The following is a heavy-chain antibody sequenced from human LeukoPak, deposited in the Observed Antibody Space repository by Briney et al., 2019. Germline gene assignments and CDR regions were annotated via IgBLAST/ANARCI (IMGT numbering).Heavy chain of an antibody. CDR3: ARDSIPLDY. CDR2: ISYDGSNK. D-gene: IGHD2/OR15-2a*01. J-gene: IGHJ4*02. V-gene: IGHV3-30*04. CDR1: GFTFSSYA. Sequence: GRSLRLSCAASGFTFSSYAMHWVRQAPGKGLEWVAVISYDGSNKYYADSVKGRFTISRDNSKNTLYLQMNSLRAEDTAVYYCARDSIPLDYWGQGTLVTVSS.